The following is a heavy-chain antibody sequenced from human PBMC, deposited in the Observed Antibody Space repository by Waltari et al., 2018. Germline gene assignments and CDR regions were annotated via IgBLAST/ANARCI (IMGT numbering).Heavy chain of an antibody. CDR1: GFTFDDYA. V-gene: IGHV3-9*01. CDR3: AKDMCAGAITCWYFDL. J-gene: IGHJ2*01. CDR2: ISWNSGSI. Sequence: EVQLVESGGGLVQPGRSLRLSCAASGFTFDDYAMHWVRQAPGKGLEGVSGISWNSGSIGYADSVKGRFTISRDNAKNSLYLQMNSLRAEDTALYYCAKDMCAGAITCWYFDLWGRGTLVTVSS. D-gene: IGHD1-26*01.